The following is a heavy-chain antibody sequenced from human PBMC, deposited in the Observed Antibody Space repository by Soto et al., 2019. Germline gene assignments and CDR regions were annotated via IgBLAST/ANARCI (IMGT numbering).Heavy chain of an antibody. J-gene: IGHJ6*03. CDR1: GYTFTSAG. D-gene: IGHD2-2*01. V-gene: IGHV1-18*01. CDR3: ARAYQLLRWYYYYYMDV. Sequence: ALVNVASNSSGYTFTSAGVTWVRQKHGQGLEWMGWISAYNGNTNYAQKLQGRVTMTTDTSTSTAYMELRSLRSDDTAVYYCARAYQLLRWYYYYYMDVWGKGTTVTVSS. CDR2: ISAYNGNT.